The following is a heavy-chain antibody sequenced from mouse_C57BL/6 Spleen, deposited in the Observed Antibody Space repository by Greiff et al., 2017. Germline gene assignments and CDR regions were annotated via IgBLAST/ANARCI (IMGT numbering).Heavy chain of an antibody. CDR1: GYTFTDYN. Sequence: EVQLQQSGPELVKPGASVKISCKASGYTFTDYNMDWVKQSHGKSLEWIGDINPNTGGTIYNQKFKGKATLTVDKSSSTAYMELRSLTSEDTAVYYCARDWLGYWYFDVWGTGTTVTVSS. D-gene: IGHD4-1*01. CDR3: ARDWLGYWYFDV. J-gene: IGHJ1*03. CDR2: INPNTGGT. V-gene: IGHV1-18*01.